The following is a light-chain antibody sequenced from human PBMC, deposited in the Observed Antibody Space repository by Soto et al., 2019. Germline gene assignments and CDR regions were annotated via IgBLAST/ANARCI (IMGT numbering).Light chain of an antibody. V-gene: IGKV3-11*01. J-gene: IGKJ4*01. Sequence: EIVLTQSPATLSLSPGERATLSCRASQSVRTYLAWYQQKPGQAPRLLIYDASNRATGIPARFSASGSVTDFTLTISCLEPEDFAVYYCQQRYNWPLTFGGGTKVEIK. CDR3: QQRYNWPLT. CDR1: QSVRTY. CDR2: DAS.